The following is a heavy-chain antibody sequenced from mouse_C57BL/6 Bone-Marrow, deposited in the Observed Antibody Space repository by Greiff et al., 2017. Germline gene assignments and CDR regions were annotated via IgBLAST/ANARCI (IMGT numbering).Heavy chain of an antibody. J-gene: IGHJ4*01. Sequence: EVMLVESGGDLVKPGGSLKLSCAASGFTFSSYGMSWVRQTPDKRLEWVATISSGGSYTYYPDSVKGRFTISRDNAKNTLYLQMSSLKSEDTAMYYCARPWDGYPHYAMDYWGQGTSVTVSS. CDR2: ISSGGSYT. CDR3: ARPWDGYPHYAMDY. CDR1: GFTFSSYG. V-gene: IGHV5-6*01. D-gene: IGHD2-3*01.